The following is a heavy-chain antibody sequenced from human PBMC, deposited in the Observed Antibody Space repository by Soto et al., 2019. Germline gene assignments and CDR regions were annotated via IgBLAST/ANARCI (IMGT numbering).Heavy chain of an antibody. D-gene: IGHD2-2*01. J-gene: IGHJ6*02. V-gene: IGHV1-69*13. CDR3: ARPPTLGPADKPSYYYGMDV. CDR1: GGTFSSYA. Sequence: VASVKVSCKASGGTFSSYAISWVRQAPGQGLEWMGGIIPIFGTANYAQKFQGRVTITADESTSTAYMELSSLRSEDTAVYYCARPPTLGPADKPSYYYGMDVWGQGTTVTVSS. CDR2: IIPIFGTA.